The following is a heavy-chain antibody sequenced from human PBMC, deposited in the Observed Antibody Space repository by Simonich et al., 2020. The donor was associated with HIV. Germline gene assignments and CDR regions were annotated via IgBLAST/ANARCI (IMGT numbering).Heavy chain of an antibody. J-gene: IGHJ2*01. V-gene: IGHV1-18*01. Sequence: QVPLVQSGAEVKQPGASVKVSCKASGYSFTSYGFNWVRQAPGQGLEWMGWLSAYKGNTNKATKFQGRGTMTTETSTSNAYMELRSLRSDDTAGYYCASTSGVWFGEGWYFDLWGRGTLVTVSS. CDR3: ASTSGVWFGEGWYFDL. CDR1: GYSFTSYG. CDR2: LSAYKGNT. D-gene: IGHD3-10*01.